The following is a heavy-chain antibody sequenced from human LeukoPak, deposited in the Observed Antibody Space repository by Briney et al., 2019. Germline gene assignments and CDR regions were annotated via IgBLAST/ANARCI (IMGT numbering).Heavy chain of an antibody. CDR3: ARPKRRYYDSSGYYLN. D-gene: IGHD3-22*01. CDR2: INHSGST. J-gene: IGHJ4*02. Sequence: SETLSLTCAVYGGSFSGYYWSWIRQPPGKGLEWIGEINHSGSTNYNPSLKSRVTISEDTSKNQFSLKLSSVTAADTAVYYCARPKRRYYDSSGYYLNWGQGTLVTVSS. V-gene: IGHV4-34*01. CDR1: GGSFSGYY.